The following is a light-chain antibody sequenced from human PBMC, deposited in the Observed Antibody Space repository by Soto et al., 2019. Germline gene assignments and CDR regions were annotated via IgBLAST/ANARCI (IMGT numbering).Light chain of an antibody. CDR2: AAS. CDR1: QSISSW. J-gene: IGKJ1*01. CDR3: QHYNSYSEA. Sequence: DIQMTQSPFTLSASVGDRVTITCRASQSISSWLAWYQQKPGKAPKLLIYAASSLQSGVPSRFSGSGSGTEFTLTISSLQPDDFATYYCQHYNSYSEAFGQGTKVDIK. V-gene: IGKV1-5*01.